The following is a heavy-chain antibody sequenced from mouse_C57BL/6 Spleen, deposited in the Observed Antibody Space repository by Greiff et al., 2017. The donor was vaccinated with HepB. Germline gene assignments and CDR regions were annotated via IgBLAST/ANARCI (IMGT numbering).Heavy chain of an antibody. V-gene: IGHV5-4*01. D-gene: IGHD2-4*01. J-gene: IGHJ2*01. CDR2: ISDGGSYT. Sequence: EVKLVESGGGLVKPGGSLKLSCAASGFTFSSYAMSWVRQTPEKRLEWVATISDGGSYTYYPDNVKGRFTISRDNAKNNLYLHMSHLKSEDTAMYYCARDDDYGGFDYWGQGTTLTVSS. CDR3: ARDDDYGGFDY. CDR1: GFTFSSYA.